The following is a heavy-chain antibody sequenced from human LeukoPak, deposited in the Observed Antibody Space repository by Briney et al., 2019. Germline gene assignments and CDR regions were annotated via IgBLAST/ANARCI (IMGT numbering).Heavy chain of an antibody. Sequence: ASVKVSCKASGYTFTSYGISWVRQAPGQGLEWMGWISAYNGNTNYAQKLQGRVTMTTDTSTSTAYMGLRSLRSDDTAVYYCARVRVHDYYYYYMDVWGKGTTVTVSS. CDR1: GYTFTSYG. D-gene: IGHD3-3*01. V-gene: IGHV1-18*01. CDR3: ARVRVHDYYYYYMDV. J-gene: IGHJ6*03. CDR2: ISAYNGNT.